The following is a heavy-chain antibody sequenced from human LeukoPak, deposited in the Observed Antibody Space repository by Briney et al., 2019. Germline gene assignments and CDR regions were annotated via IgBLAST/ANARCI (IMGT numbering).Heavy chain of an antibody. J-gene: IGHJ6*02. Sequence: PSETLSLTCTVSGGSISSGSYYWSWLRQPPGKGLEWIGYIYYSGSTNYNPSLKSRVTISVDTSKNQFSLKLSSVTAADAAVYYCEPDTLQYYDILTGYWNYYYYGMGVWGQGTTVTVSS. CDR2: IYYSGST. D-gene: IGHD3-9*01. CDR1: GGSISSGSYY. V-gene: IGHV4-61*01. CDR3: EPDTLQYYDILTGYWNYYYYGMGV.